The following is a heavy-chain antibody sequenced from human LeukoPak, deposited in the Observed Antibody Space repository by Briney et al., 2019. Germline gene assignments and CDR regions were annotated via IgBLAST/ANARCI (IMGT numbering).Heavy chain of an antibody. V-gene: IGHV3-64*01. Sequence: GGSLRLSCAASGFTFSSYAMHWVRQAPGKGLEYVSAISSNGGSTYYANSVKGRLTISRDNSKNTLYLQMGSLRAEDMAVYYCARAVLGERATNNWFDPWGQGTLVTVSS. CDR1: GFTFSSYA. D-gene: IGHD2-21*01. J-gene: IGHJ5*02. CDR3: ARAVLGERATNNWFDP. CDR2: ISSNGGST.